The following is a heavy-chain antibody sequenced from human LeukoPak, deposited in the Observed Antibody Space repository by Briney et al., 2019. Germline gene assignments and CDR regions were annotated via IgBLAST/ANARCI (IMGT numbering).Heavy chain of an antibody. V-gene: IGHV3-23*01. CDR1: GFTFSSYA. CDR3: AKGQEYVWGSYRYTEGPYFDY. J-gene: IGHJ4*02. Sequence: GGSLRLSCAASGFTFSSYAMSWVRQAPGKGLEWLSAISGSGGSTYYADSVKGRFTISRDNSKNTLYLQMNSLRAEDTAIYYCAKGQEYVWGSYRYTEGPYFDYWGQGTLVTVSS. D-gene: IGHD3-16*02. CDR2: ISGSGGST.